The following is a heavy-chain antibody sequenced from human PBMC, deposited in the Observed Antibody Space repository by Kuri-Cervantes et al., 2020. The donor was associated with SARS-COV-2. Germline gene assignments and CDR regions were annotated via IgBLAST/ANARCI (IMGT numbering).Heavy chain of an antibody. CDR2: INPNSGGT. CDR1: GYTFTDYY. V-gene: IGHV1-2*02. CDR3: ARDQTSGWYDY. J-gene: IGHJ4*02. D-gene: IGHD6-19*01. Sequence: ASVKVSCKASGYTFTDYYLHWVRQAPGQGLEWMGWINPNSGGTNYAQKFQGRVTMTRDTSISTAYMELSRLRSDDTAVYYCARDQTSGWYDYWGQGTLVTVSS.